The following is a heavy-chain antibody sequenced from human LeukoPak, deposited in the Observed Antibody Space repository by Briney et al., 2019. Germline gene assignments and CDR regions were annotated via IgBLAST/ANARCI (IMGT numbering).Heavy chain of an antibody. D-gene: IGHD3-3*01. Sequence: PSETLSLTCNVSGGSISSSSYYWGWIRQPPGKGLEWIGGISSSGNTYYNPSLKSRITISIDTSKNHFSLKLSSVTAADTAVYYCARLGAGPTYYDFWSGYSSFYFDYWGQGTLVTVSS. V-gene: IGHV4-39*02. J-gene: IGHJ4*02. CDR3: ARLGAGPTYYDFWSGYSSFYFDY. CDR1: GGSISSSSYY. CDR2: ISSSGNT.